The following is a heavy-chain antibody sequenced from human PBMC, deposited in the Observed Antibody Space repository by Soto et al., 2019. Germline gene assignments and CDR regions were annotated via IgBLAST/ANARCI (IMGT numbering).Heavy chain of an antibody. V-gene: IGHV3-21*06. CDR3: VRDRDWAFDI. D-gene: IGHD3-9*01. CDR1: GYALRDYS. CDR2: AGTSRKYI. J-gene: IGHJ3*02. Sequence: GGSQRLSCAASGYALRDYSMNWVRQAPGKGLEWVSYAGTSRKYIFYADSVRGRFTISRDDARNSVYLQLNSLRDEDTAVYYCVRDRDWAFDIWGQGTMVTVS.